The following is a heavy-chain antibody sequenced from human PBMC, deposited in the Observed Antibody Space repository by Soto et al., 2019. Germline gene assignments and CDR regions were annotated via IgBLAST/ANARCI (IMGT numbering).Heavy chain of an antibody. D-gene: IGHD6-19*01. CDR1: GGSISSGNW. Sequence: QVQLQESGPGLVKPSGTLSLTCAVSGGSISSGNWWRWVRQPPGKGLEWIGEIYHSGSTNYNPSLKGRVTISVDKSKNQFSLEVSSVTAADTAHYYWAREPVAGSRSGFDYWGQGALVTVSS. V-gene: IGHV4-4*02. CDR2: IYHSGST. CDR3: AREPVAGSRSGFDY. J-gene: IGHJ4*02.